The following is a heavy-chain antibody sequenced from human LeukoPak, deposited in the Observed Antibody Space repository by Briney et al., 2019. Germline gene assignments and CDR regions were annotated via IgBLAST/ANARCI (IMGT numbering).Heavy chain of an antibody. V-gene: IGHV3-33*07. CDR2: IWYDGSNQ. J-gene: IGHJ5*02. CDR1: GFTFSAYA. Sequence: GGSLRLSCEASGFTFSAYAMTWVRQAPGKGLEWVAVIWYDGSNQYHADSVKGRFTISRDNSKNTMYLQMNSLRVEDSAVYYCARASRYYGSGSYPNWFDPWGQGTLVTVSS. D-gene: IGHD3-10*01. CDR3: ARASRYYGSGSYPNWFDP.